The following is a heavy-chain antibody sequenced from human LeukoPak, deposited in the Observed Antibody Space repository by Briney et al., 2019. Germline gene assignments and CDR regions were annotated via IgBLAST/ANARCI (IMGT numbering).Heavy chain of an antibody. D-gene: IGHD2-8*02. J-gene: IGHJ4*02. CDR2: INPNSGGT. Sequence: ASVKVSCKASGYTFTGYYMHWVRQAPGQGLEWMGWINPNSGGTNYAQKFQGRVTMTRDTSISTAYMELSSLRSEDTAVYYCARSTGGSDSSGGGYWGQGTLVTVSS. CDR1: GYTFTGYY. V-gene: IGHV1-2*02. CDR3: ARSTGGSDSSGGGY.